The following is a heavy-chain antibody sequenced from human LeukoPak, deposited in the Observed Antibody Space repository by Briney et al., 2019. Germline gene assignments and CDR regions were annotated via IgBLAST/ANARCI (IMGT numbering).Heavy chain of an antibody. V-gene: IGHV4-39*01. CDR2: IYYTGST. D-gene: IGHD3-3*01. CDR3: ARHMEGFDC. Sequence: PSETLSLTCTVSGGSISSSTYYWGWIRQPPGKGLEWIGSIYYTGSTYYNPSLRGRVTISVDTSKNQFSLKLTSVTAADTAVYHCARHMEGFDCWGQGTLVTVSS. CDR1: GGSISSSTYY. J-gene: IGHJ4*02.